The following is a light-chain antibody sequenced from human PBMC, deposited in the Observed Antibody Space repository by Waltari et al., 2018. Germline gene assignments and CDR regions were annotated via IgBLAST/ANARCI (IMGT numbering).Light chain of an antibody. CDR3: MSYTTTITWV. CDR2: DVI. V-gene: IGLV2-14*03. Sequence: QSALTQPASVSASPGQSITISCTGTSGDIGAYNYVSWYPQHPGNAPILLIVDVIHRPSGVSNRFSGSKSGNTASLTISGLQAEDEAYYYCMSYTTTITWVFGGGTKLTVL. CDR1: SGDIGAYNY. J-gene: IGLJ3*02.